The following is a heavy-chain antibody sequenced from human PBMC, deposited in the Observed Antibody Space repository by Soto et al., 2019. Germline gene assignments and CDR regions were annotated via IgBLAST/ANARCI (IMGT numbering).Heavy chain of an antibody. CDR1: GGSISSSAYY. V-gene: IGHV4-39*07. CDR2: IYYSGST. CDR3: VRRSPEDAFDI. J-gene: IGHJ3*02. Sequence: PSETLSLTCTVSGGSISSSAYYWGWIRQSPGKGLEWIGNIYYSGSTFYNPSLKSRATISVDTSKNQFSLRLSSVTAADTAVYYCVRRSPEDAFDIWGQGTMVTVSS.